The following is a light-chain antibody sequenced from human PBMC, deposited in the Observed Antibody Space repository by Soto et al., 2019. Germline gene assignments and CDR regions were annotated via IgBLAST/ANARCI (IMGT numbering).Light chain of an antibody. CDR3: SSFTSSRAYV. CDR1: SSDVGGYNY. CDR2: EVS. V-gene: IGLV2-14*01. Sequence: VLTQPASVSGSPGQSITISCTGTSSDVGGYNYVSWYQQQSGKAPKLIIHEVSNRPSGVSNRFSGSKSGNTASLTISGLQAEDEGDYYCSSFTSSRAYVFGVGTKVTVL. J-gene: IGLJ1*01.